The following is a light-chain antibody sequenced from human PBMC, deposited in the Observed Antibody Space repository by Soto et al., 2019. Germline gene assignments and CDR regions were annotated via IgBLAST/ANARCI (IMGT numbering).Light chain of an antibody. CDR2: AAS. J-gene: IGKJ3*01. V-gene: IGKV3-20*01. Sequence: EIVLTQSPGTLSFSPGERATLSCRSSQSVSVNSLAWYQQKGGQAPRLLIYAASTRATGVPDRFSGTGSGTDFALTISSLEPDDSAVYYCQQYGGSTFTFGPGTKVDIK. CDR1: QSVSVNS. CDR3: QQYGGSTFT.